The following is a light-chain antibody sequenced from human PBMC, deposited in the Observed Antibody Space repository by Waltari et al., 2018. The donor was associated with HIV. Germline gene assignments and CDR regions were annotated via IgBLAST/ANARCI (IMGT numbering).Light chain of an antibody. Sequence: QSVLTQPPSASGTPGQRVTISCSGSSSNIGNNYVYWYHQLPGTAPKLLIYRSKQRPSGVPDRFPVSKSGTSASLAISGLRSEDEADYYCAAWDDSLSGPVFGGGTKLTVL. CDR1: SSNIGNNY. CDR3: AAWDDSLSGPV. CDR2: RSK. J-gene: IGLJ3*02. V-gene: IGLV1-47*01.